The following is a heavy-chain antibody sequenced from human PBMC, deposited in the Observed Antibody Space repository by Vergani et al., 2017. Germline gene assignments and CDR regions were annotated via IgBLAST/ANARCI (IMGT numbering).Heavy chain of an antibody. J-gene: IGHJ6*02. CDR3: SYGMDV. CDR2: LYVVGTS. V-gene: IGHV3-66*01. CDR1: GFSVSDNY. Sequence: EVRLVDSGGGLVQPGVSLRLSCAASGFSVSDNYMSWVRQAPGKGLEWVSILYVVGTSDYADSVKGRFTVSRDISKNTLHLQLNSLRVEDTAVYFCSYGMDVWGQGTTVTVSS.